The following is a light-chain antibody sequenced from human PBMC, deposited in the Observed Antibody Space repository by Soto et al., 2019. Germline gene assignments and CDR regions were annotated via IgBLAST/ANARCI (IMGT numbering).Light chain of an antibody. CDR2: GAS. Sequence: EIVMTQSPATLSVSPGERATLSCRASQSVSSNLAWYQQKPGQAPRLLIYGASTRATGIPARFSGSGSGTEFTLTISSLQSEDFEVYYCQKYKNWYTFGQGTKLEIK. V-gene: IGKV3-15*01. CDR3: QKYKNWYT. CDR1: QSVSSN. J-gene: IGKJ2*01.